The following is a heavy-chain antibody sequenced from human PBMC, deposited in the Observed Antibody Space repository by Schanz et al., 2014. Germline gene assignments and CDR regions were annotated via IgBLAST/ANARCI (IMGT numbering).Heavy chain of an antibody. V-gene: IGHV3-13*05. CDR2: IGPASDP. Sequence: EVQLVESGGGLVQPGGSLRLSCAASGFTFSNYDMHWVRQAIGKGLEWVSGIGPASDPYYAGSVKGRFTISRDNSKNTVYLHMNSLRDEDTAVYYCAKDMNREATAPESWGQGTLVVVSS. J-gene: IGHJ5*02. CDR1: GFTFSNYD. CDR3: AKDMNREATAPES. D-gene: IGHD5-12*01.